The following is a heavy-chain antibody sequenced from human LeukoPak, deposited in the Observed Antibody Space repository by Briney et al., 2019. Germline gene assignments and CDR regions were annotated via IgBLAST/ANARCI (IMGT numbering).Heavy chain of an antibody. Sequence: PGGSLRLSCAASGFTFSSYAMHWVRQAPGKGLEWVAVISYDGSNKYYADSVKGRFTISRDNSKNTLYLQMNSLRAEDTAVYYCARESPRVDYWGQGTLVTVSS. J-gene: IGHJ4*02. CDR2: ISYDGSNK. V-gene: IGHV3-30-3*01. CDR3: ARESPRVDY. CDR1: GFTFSSYA.